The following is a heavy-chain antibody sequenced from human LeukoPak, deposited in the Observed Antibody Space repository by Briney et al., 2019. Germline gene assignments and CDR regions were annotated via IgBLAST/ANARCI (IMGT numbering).Heavy chain of an antibody. D-gene: IGHD5-12*01. Sequence: GRSLRLSCAASGFTFSSYGMRWVRQAPGKGLEWVAVISYDGSNKYYADSVKGRFTISRDNSKNTLYLQMNRLRAEGTAVYYCAKDRSGYDLDYWGQGTLVTVSS. CDR2: ISYDGSNK. V-gene: IGHV3-30*18. J-gene: IGHJ4*02. CDR3: AKDRSGYDLDY. CDR1: GFTFSSYG.